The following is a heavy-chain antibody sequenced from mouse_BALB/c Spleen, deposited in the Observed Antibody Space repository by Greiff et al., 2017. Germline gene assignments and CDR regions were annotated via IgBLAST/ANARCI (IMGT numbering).Heavy chain of an antibody. D-gene: IGHD2-4*01. V-gene: IGHV1-54*01. CDR1: GYAFTNYL. CDR2: INPGSGGT. J-gene: IGHJ2*01. CDR3: AREGDGITGY. Sequence: VQLQQSGAELVRPGTSVKVSCKASGYAFTNYLIEWVKQRPGQGLEWIGVINPGSGGTNYNEKFKGKATLTADKSSSTAYMQLSSLTSDDSAVYFCAREGDGITGYWGQGTTLTVSS.